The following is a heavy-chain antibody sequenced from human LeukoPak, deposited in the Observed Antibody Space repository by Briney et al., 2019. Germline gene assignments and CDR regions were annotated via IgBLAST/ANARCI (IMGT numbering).Heavy chain of an antibody. J-gene: IGHJ4*02. CDR2: IYPGDSDT. V-gene: IGHV5-51*01. D-gene: IGHD5-18*01. CDR1: GYSFTSYW. Sequence: GESLQISCKGSGYSFTSYWIGWVRQMPGKGLEWMGIIYPGDSDTRYSPSFQGQVTISADKSISTAYLQWSSLKASDTAMYYCARHGERGYSYGTPFDYWGQGTLVTVSS. CDR3: ARHGERGYSYGTPFDY.